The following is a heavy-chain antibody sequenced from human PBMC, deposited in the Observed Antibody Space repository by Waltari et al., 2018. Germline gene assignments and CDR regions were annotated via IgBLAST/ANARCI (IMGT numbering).Heavy chain of an antibody. Sequence: QVQLQQWGAGLLKPSETLSLTCAVFGGSFGGYYWSWIPQPPGKGLEWIGEINHSGSTNYNPSLKSRVTVSVDTSKNQFSLKLSSVTAADTAVYYCARDVYSSSWYYFDYWGQGTLVTVSS. CDR2: INHSGST. D-gene: IGHD6-13*01. J-gene: IGHJ4*02. CDR1: GGSFGGYY. CDR3: ARDVYSSSWYYFDY. V-gene: IGHV4-34*01.